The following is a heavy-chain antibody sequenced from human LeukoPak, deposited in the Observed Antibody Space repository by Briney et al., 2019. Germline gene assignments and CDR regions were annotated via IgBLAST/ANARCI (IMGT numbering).Heavy chain of an antibody. CDR3: AGDVIEGGNYPGAFDI. J-gene: IGHJ3*02. Sequence: GGSLRLSCAASAFTFSSYSMSWVRQAPGKGLEWVSSISSSSTYIYYADSVKGRFTISRDNAKNSLYLHMNSLRAEDTAVYYCAGDVIEGGNYPGAFDIWGQGTMVTVSS. V-gene: IGHV3-21*01. CDR2: ISSSSTYI. CDR1: AFTFSSYS. D-gene: IGHD1-26*01.